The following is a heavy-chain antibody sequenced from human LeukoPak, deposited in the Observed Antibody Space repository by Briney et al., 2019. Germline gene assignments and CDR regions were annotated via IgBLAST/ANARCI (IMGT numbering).Heavy chain of an antibody. CDR1: GFTFSSYN. Sequence: SGGSLRLSCVASGFTFSSYNMNWVRQAPGKGLEWVSYISRSSSTIYNADSVKGRFTISRDNAKNSLYLQMNGLRAEDTAVYYCARANPVLMVSKYFQHWGQGALVTVSS. J-gene: IGHJ1*01. V-gene: IGHV3-48*01. CDR3: ARANPVLMVSKYFQH. D-gene: IGHD2-8*01. CDR2: ISRSSSTI.